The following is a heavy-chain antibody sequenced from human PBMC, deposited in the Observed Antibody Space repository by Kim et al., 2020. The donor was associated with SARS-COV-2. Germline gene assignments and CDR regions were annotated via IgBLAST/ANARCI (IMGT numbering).Heavy chain of an antibody. CDR3: AREEDLSMIVGDAFDI. V-gene: IGHV4-39*02. D-gene: IGHD3-22*01. J-gene: IGHJ3*02. Sequence: SETLSLTCTVSGGSISSSSYYWGWIRQPPGKGLEWIGSIYYSGSTYYNPSLKSRVTISVDTSKNQFSLKLSSVTAADTAVYYCAREEDLSMIVGDAFDIWGQGTMVTVSS. CDR1: GGSISSSSYY. CDR2: IYYSGST.